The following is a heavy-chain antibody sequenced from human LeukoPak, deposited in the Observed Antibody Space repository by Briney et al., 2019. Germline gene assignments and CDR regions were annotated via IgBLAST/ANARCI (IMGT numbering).Heavy chain of an antibody. CDR2: VWNDGSNQ. CDR3: VKEAVRAAGSYFDY. D-gene: IGHD6-13*01. CDR1: GFTFSNFG. J-gene: IGHJ4*02. Sequence: QPGRSLRLSRAASGFTFSNFGMHWVRQAPGRGLEWVAVVWNDGSNQYYVDSVKGRFTISRDNSRNMLYLQMNSLRAEDTAVYYCVKEAVRAAGSYFDYWGQGTLVTVSS. V-gene: IGHV3-33*06.